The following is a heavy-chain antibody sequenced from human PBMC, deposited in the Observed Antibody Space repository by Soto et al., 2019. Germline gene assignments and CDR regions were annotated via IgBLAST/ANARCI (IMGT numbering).Heavy chain of an antibody. D-gene: IGHD3-10*01. CDR3: ARGNALDV. CDR1: GDSVSSDITS. Sequence: QGQLQQSGPGLVKPSQTLSLTCAISGDSVSSDITSWNWIRQSPSRGLEWLGRTYYRSKWFHDYAASVKSRITIKPDTSKNQFSLELNSMTPEDTAVYYCARGNALDVWGQGTGVTVSS. J-gene: IGHJ3*01. CDR2: TYYRSKWFH. V-gene: IGHV6-1*01.